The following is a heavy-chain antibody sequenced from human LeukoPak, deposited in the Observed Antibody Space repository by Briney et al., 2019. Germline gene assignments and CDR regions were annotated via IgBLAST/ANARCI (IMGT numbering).Heavy chain of an antibody. CDR3: ARRGYGDYTNGFDY. CDR2: IGTSDSYT. D-gene: IGHD4-17*01. J-gene: IGHJ4*02. V-gene: IGHV5-10-1*01. CDR1: GNSFTSYW. Sequence: GDPLKFSCKASGNSFTSYWISWVRQMPGRGLEWSGRIGTSDSYTNYSPSFQGHVTISADKSISTAYLQWSSLKASDTAMYYCARRGYGDYTNGFDYWGQGTLVTGPS.